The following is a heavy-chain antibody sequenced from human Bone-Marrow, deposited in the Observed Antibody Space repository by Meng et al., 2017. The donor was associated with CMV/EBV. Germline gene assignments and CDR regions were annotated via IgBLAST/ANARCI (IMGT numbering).Heavy chain of an antibody. D-gene: IGHD2-2*01. CDR3: ARERFLVPAASPDYYYYGMDV. CDR2: IDPNGGGT. CDR1: GYTFTGYY. Sequence: ASVKVSCKASGYTFTGYYIHWVRQAPGQGLEWMGWIDPNGGGTNYAQKFQDRVTMTSDTSIRTAYMELSRLRSDDTALYYCARERFLVPAASPDYYYYGMDVWGQGTTVTVSS. V-gene: IGHV1-2*02. J-gene: IGHJ6*02.